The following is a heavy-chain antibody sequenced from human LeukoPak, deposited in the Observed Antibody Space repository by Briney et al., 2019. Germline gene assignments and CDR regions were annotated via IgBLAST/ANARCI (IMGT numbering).Heavy chain of an antibody. CDR3: AREFESGYAPAARY. J-gene: IGHJ4*02. CDR2: IGSTSNYI. V-gene: IGHV3-21*01. Sequence: GGSLRLSCAASGFTFSSYAMNWVRQAPGKGLEWVSSIGSTSNYIQYADSVRGRFTISRDNAENSLYLRMDSLRAEDTAVYYCAREFESGYAPAARYWGQGTLVTVSA. CDR1: GFTFSSYA. D-gene: IGHD5-12*01.